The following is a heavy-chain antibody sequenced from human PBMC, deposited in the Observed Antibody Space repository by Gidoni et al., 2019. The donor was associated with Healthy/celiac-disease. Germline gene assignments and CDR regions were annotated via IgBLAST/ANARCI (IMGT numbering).Heavy chain of an antibody. Sequence: QVQLVESGGGVVQPGRSLRLSCAAYGFTFRHYGRHWARQPPGKGLEWVAVISYDGSNKYYADSVKGRFTISRDNSTNTLYLQMNSLRAEDTAVYYCAKDLLPWSSGYYSDAFDIWGQGTMVTVSS. CDR1: GFTFRHYG. D-gene: IGHD3-22*01. CDR2: ISYDGSNK. J-gene: IGHJ3*02. CDR3: AKDLLPWSSGYYSDAFDI. V-gene: IGHV3-30*18.